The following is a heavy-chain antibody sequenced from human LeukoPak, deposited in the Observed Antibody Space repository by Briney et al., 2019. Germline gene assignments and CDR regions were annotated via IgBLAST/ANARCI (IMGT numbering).Heavy chain of an antibody. D-gene: IGHD4-17*01. J-gene: IGHJ4*02. Sequence: GGSLRLSCAASGFTFSSYGMHWVRQAPVKGLEWVAVIWYDGSNKYYADSVKGRFTISRDNSKNTLYLQMNSLRAEDTAVYYCARALRAYGDYYFDYWGQGTLVTVSS. CDR1: GFTFSSYG. CDR3: ARALRAYGDYYFDY. CDR2: IWYDGSNK. V-gene: IGHV3-33*01.